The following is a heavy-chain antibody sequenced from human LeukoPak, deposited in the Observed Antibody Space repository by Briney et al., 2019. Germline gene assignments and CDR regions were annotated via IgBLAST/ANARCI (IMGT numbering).Heavy chain of an antibody. CDR2: IYYSGST. CDR1: GGSISSSSYY. J-gene: IGHJ4*02. CDR3: ASHHGYILGH. Sequence: PSETLSLTCTVSGGSISSSSYYWGWIRQPPGKGLEWIGSIYYSGSTYYNPSLKSRVTISVDTSKNQFSLKLSSVTAADTAVYYCASHHGYILGHWGQGTLVTVSS. D-gene: IGHD5-24*01. V-gene: IGHV4-39*07.